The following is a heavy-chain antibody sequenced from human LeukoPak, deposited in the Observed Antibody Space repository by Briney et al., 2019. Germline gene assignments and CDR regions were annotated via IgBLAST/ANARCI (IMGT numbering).Heavy chain of an antibody. Sequence: SETLPLTCTVSGSSIRNLNYHTTSIRQPAGKGLELIGRIYTSGSTNYSPSFKSRVTLYIDASKIQFSLKLSSVTAADTAVYYCARDPGGSGPASWGPGTLVTVSS. CDR3: ARDPGGSGPAS. J-gene: IGHJ5*02. D-gene: IGHD6-19*01. V-gene: IGHV4-61*02. CDR2: IYTSGST. CDR1: GSSIRNLNYH.